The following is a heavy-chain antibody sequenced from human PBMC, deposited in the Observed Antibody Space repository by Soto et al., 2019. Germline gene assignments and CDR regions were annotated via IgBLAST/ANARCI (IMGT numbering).Heavy chain of an antibody. V-gene: IGHV5-51*01. D-gene: IGHD2-15*01. J-gene: IGHJ4*02. Sequence: PGESLKISCKGSGYSFTSYWIGWVRQMPGKGLEWMGIIYPGDSDTRYSPSFQGQVTISADKSISTACLQWSSLKASDTAMYYCARSVAATELAFDYWGQGTLVTVSS. CDR2: IYPGDSDT. CDR3: ARSVAATELAFDY. CDR1: GYSFTSYW.